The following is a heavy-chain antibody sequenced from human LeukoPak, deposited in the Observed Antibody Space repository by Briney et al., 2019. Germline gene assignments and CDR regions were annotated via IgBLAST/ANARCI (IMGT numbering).Heavy chain of an antibody. Sequence: ASVKVSCMASGYTFTSYDINWVRQATGQGLEWMGWMNPNSGDTGYAQKFQGRVTITRNTSISTAYMELSSLRSEDTAVYYCARGAFITGTFQNDYWGQGTLVTVSS. CDR3: ARGAFITGTFQNDY. D-gene: IGHD1/OR15-1a*01. V-gene: IGHV1-8*03. J-gene: IGHJ4*02. CDR2: MNPNSGDT. CDR1: GYTFTSYD.